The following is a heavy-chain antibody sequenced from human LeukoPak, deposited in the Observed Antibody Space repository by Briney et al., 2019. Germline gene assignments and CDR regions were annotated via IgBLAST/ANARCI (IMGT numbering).Heavy chain of an antibody. Sequence: GESLRLSCAASGFTFSTYSMNWLRLAPGKGLEWVAVIWYDGSNKYYADSVKGRFTISRDNSKNTLYLQMNTLRPEDTAVYYCARERQNKDFWSGGDYWGQGTLVTVSS. CDR2: IWYDGSNK. D-gene: IGHD3-3*01. CDR1: GFTFSTYS. CDR3: ARERQNKDFWSGGDY. V-gene: IGHV3-33*08. J-gene: IGHJ4*02.